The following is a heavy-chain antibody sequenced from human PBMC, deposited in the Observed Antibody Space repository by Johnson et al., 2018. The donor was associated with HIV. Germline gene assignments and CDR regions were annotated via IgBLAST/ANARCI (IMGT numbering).Heavy chain of an antibody. CDR2: IKQDGSEK. Sequence: EVQLVESGGGVVQPGRSLRLSCAASGFTFSRYWMSWVRQAPGKGLEWVANIKQDGSEKYYVDSVKGRFTISRDNAKNALYLQMNSLRAEDTAVYYCARESLDAFDIWGQGTMVTVSS. CDR3: ARESLDAFDI. J-gene: IGHJ3*02. CDR1: GFTFSRYW. V-gene: IGHV3-7*03.